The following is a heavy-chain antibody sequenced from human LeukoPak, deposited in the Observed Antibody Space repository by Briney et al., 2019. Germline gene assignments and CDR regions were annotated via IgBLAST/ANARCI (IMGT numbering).Heavy chain of an antibody. V-gene: IGHV4-34*01. Sequence: SETLSLTCAVYGGSFSGYYWSWIRQPPGKGLEWIGEINHSGSTNYNPSLKSRVTISVDTSKNQFSLKLSSVTAADTAVYYCARGMNDSTIKYFDYWGQGTLVTVSS. CDR3: ARGMNDSTIKYFDY. D-gene: IGHD2/OR15-2a*01. CDR1: GGSFSGYY. J-gene: IGHJ4*02. CDR2: INHSGST.